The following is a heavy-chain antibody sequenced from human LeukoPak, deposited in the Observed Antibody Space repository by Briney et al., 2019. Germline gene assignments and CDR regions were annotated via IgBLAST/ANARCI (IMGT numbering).Heavy chain of an antibody. V-gene: IGHV1-2*02. D-gene: IGHD6-19*01. J-gene: IGHJ4*02. Sequence: ASVKVSCKASGYTFTGYYMHWVRQAPGQGLEWMGWINPNSGGTNYAQKFQGRVTMTRDTSISTAYMELSRLRSDDTAVYYCARDPHGGGWYGIIFDYWGQGTLVTVSS. CDR3: ARDPHGGGWYGIIFDY. CDR2: INPNSGGT. CDR1: GYTFTGYY.